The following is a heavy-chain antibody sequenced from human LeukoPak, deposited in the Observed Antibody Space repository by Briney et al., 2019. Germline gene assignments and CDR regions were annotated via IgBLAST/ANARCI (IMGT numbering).Heavy chain of an antibody. Sequence: SETLSLTCAVYGGSFSGYYWSWIRQPPGKGLEWIGYIYYSGSTNYNPSLKSRVTISVDTSKNQFSLKLSSVTAADTAVYYCARQVTFGGVIVLFDYWGQGTLVTVSS. D-gene: IGHD3-16*02. CDR2: IYYSGST. CDR3: ARQVTFGGVIVLFDY. J-gene: IGHJ4*02. V-gene: IGHV4-59*08. CDR1: GGSFSGYY.